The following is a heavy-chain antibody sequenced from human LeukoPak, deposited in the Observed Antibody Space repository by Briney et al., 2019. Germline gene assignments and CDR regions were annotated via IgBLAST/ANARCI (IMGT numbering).Heavy chain of an antibody. CDR1: GYTFSAYY. D-gene: IGHD6-6*01. Sequence: ASVKVSCKASGYTFSAYYIHWVRQAPGQGLEWMAWINPSNGDTNYAQKFQGRVTMTRDTSTSTVYMELSSLRSEDTAVYYCARDRLTQAIDYWGQGTLVTVSS. CDR2: INPSNGDT. J-gene: IGHJ4*02. CDR3: ARDRLTQAIDY. V-gene: IGHV1-2*02.